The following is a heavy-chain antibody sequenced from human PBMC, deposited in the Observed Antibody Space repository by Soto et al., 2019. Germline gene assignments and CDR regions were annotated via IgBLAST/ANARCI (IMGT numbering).Heavy chain of an antibody. V-gene: IGHV3-74*01. CDR1: VFPFSTYW. CDR2: INNDGSTT. J-gene: IGHJ6*02. CDR3: ASQGLYYYGLDV. Sequence: GGSLRLSCAFSVFPFSTYWMHCVRQAPGKGPVWVSRINNDGSTTRYADSVKGRFTISRDNAKNTLYLQMNSLRAEDTAVYYCASQGLYYYGLDVGGHGNTVTVSS.